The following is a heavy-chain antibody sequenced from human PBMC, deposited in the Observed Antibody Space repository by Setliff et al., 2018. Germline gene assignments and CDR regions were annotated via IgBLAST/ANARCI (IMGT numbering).Heavy chain of an antibody. CDR3: ARSGYYSIDAFDI. V-gene: IGHV4-31*03. J-gene: IGHJ3*02. CDR2: IYYSGST. D-gene: IGHD3-22*01. CDR1: GGSISGGGYY. Sequence: PSETLSLTCTVSGGSISGGGYYWSWIRQHPRKGPEWIGYIYYSGSTNYTPSLKSRVTLSVDTSRNHFSLKLNSVTAADTAVYYCARSGYYSIDAFDIWGQGTMVTVSS.